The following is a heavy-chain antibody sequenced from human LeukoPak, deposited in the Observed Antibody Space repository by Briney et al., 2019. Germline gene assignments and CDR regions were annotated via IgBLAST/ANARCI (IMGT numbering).Heavy chain of an antibody. CDR1: GGSFSGYY. D-gene: IGHD1-26*01. CDR3: AISGRNHWFDP. Sequence: PSETLSLTCAVYGGSFSGYYWSWIRQPPGRGLEWIGEINHSGSTNYNPSLKSRVTISVDTSKNQFSLKLSSVTAADTAVYYCAISGRNHWFDPWGQGTLVTVSS. J-gene: IGHJ5*02. CDR2: INHSGST. V-gene: IGHV4-34*01.